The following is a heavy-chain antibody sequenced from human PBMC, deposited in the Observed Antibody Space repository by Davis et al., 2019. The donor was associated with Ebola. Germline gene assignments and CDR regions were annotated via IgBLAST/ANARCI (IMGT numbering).Heavy chain of an antibody. CDR1: GGSISSSNW. D-gene: IGHD2-15*01. Sequence: MPSETLSLTCAVSGGSISSSNWWSWVRQPPGKGLEWIGEIYHSGSTNYNPSLKSRVTISVDKSKNQFSLKLSSVTAADTAVYYCARDCSGGSCYLDYYYGMDVWGQGTTVTVSS. V-gene: IGHV4-4*02. J-gene: IGHJ6*02. CDR2: IYHSGST. CDR3: ARDCSGGSCYLDYYYGMDV.